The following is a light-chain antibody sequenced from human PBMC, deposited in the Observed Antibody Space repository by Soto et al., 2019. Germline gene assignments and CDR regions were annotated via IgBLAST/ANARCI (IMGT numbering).Light chain of an antibody. Sequence: DIQMTQSPSTLSASVGDRVTTTYRASQSISSWLAWYQQKPGKAPKLLIYAASTLQSGVPSRFSGSGSGTDFTLTISCLQSEDFATYYCQQYYSYPRTFGQGTKVDIK. CDR2: AAS. CDR1: QSISSW. CDR3: QQYYSYPRT. V-gene: IGKV1-5*01. J-gene: IGKJ1*01.